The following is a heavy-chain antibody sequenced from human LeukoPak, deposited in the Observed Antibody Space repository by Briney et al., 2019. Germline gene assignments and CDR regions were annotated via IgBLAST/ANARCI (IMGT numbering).Heavy chain of an antibody. V-gene: IGHV1-46*04. D-gene: IGHD3-9*01. J-gene: IGHJ6*02. CDR3: ARADVFSVYGMDV. CDR2: INPSGGGI. Sequence: ASVKVSCKASGYTFTSYYLHWVRQAPGQGLEWMGIINPSGGGISYAQKLQGRVTMTSDTSTSTVYMELSSLRSEDTAVYYCARADVFSVYGMDVWGQGTTVTVSS. CDR1: GYTFTSYY.